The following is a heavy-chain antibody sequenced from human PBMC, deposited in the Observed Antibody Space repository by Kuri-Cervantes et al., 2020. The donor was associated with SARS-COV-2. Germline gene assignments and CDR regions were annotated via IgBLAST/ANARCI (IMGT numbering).Heavy chain of an antibody. CDR3: AREDTLMDV. D-gene: IGHD5-18*01. V-gene: IGHV3-23*01. J-gene: IGHJ6*04. CDR2: ISGSGGST. Sequence: GESLKISCTASGFTFGDYAMSWVRQAPGKGLEWVSAISGSGGSTYYADSVKGRFTISRDNSKNTLYLQMNSLRAEDTAVYYCAREDTLMDVWGKGTTVTVSS. CDR1: GFTFGDYA.